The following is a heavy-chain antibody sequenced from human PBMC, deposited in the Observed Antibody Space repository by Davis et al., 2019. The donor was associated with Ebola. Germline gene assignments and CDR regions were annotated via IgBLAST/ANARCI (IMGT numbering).Heavy chain of an antibody. CDR3: ATSEGPLRFLEWLFDY. CDR2: FDPEDGET. D-gene: IGHD3-3*01. J-gene: IGHJ4*02. Sequence: ASVKVSCKVSAYTLTEFSMHWVRQAPGKGLEWMGGFDPEDGETIYAQKFQGRVTMTEDTSTDTAYMELSSLRSEDTAVYYCATSEGPLRFLEWLFDYWGQGTLVTVSS. V-gene: IGHV1-24*01. CDR1: AYTLTEFS.